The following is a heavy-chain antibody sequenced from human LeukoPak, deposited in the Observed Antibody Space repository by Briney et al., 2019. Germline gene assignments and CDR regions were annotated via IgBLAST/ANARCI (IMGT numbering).Heavy chain of an antibody. V-gene: IGHV3-23*01. CDR1: GFTFSSNA. J-gene: IGHJ4*02. D-gene: IGHD6-13*01. CDR2: ISGSGGST. CDR3: AILPGYSSSWYEVDY. Sequence: GGSLRLSCAASGFTFSSNAMSWVRQAPGKGLEWVSGISGSGGSTYYADSVKGRFTISRDNSKNTLYLQMNSPRAEDTAVYYCAILPGYSSSWYEVDYWGQGTLVAVSS.